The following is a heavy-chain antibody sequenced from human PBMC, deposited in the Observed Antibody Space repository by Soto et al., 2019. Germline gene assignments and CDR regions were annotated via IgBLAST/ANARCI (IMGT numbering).Heavy chain of an antibody. D-gene: IGHD2-15*01. V-gene: IGHV1-8*01. CDR1: GYTFTSYD. CDR2: MNPNSGNT. Sequence: ASVKVSCKASGYTFTSYDINWVRQATGQGLEWMGWMNPNSGNTGYAQKFQGRVTMTRNTSISTAYMELSSLRSEDTAVYCCARGGGCSGGSCYPPWAFDIWGQGTMVTVSS. CDR3: ARGGGCSGGSCYPPWAFDI. J-gene: IGHJ3*02.